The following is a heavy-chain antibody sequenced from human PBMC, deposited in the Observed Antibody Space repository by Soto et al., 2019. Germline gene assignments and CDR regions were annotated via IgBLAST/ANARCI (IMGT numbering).Heavy chain of an antibody. Sequence: ASVKVSCKTSGYSFTTYGISWVRQAPGQGLEWMGWISGYNGNTNYAQKLKGRLTMTTDTSTSTAYMELRSLTSDDTAVYYCAREGPAPYYYYGMDVWGRGSTVTVSS. CDR1: GYSFTTYG. J-gene: IGHJ6*02. CDR2: ISGYNGNT. V-gene: IGHV1-18*01. CDR3: AREGPAPYYYYGMDV.